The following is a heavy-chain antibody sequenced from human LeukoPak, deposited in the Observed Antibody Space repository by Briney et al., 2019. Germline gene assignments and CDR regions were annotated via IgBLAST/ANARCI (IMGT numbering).Heavy chain of an antibody. J-gene: IGHJ4*02. D-gene: IGHD5-24*01. CDR3: ARDRRDGYCLGH. Sequence: HSGGSLRLSCTGSGFTVSSSYMSWVRQTPGKGLEWVSGIYSGGTTYYADSVKGRVTISRDSSKNTLYLQMNSLRAEDTAVYYCARDRRDGYCLGHWGQGTLVTVSS. CDR2: IYSGGTT. CDR1: GFTVSSSY. V-gene: IGHV3-66*01.